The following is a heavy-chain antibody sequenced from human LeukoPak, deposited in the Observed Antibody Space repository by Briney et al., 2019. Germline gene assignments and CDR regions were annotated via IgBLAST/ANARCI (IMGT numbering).Heavy chain of an antibody. CDR3: SRGGLGGSAFDI. D-gene: IGHD3/OR15-3a*01. J-gene: IGHJ3*02. CDR1: GASFSDSY. CDR2: IHHSGFT. V-gene: IGHV4-34*01. Sequence: SETLSLTCVVSGASFSDSYWSWIRQPRGRGLEWIGEIHHSGFTNSNPSLKSRVTISVDTSKNQFSLKLTSVTAADTAVYYCSRGGLGGSAFDIWGQGTMVTVSS.